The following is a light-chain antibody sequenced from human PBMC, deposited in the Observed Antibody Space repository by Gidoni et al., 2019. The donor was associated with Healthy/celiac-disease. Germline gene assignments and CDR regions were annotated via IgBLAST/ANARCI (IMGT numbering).Light chain of an antibody. CDR1: QSISSY. J-gene: IGKJ3*01. CDR3: QQSYSTPLT. Sequence: DIQMTQSPSSLSPYVGDRVTITCRARQSISSYLNWYQQKPGKAPKLLIYAASSLQSGVPSRFSGSGSGTDFTLTISSLQPEDFATYYCQQSYSTPLTFGPXTKVDIK. CDR2: AAS. V-gene: IGKV1-39*01.